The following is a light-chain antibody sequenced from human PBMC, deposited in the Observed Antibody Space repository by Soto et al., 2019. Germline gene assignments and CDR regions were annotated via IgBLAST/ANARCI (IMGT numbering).Light chain of an antibody. CDR3: QTWGTGSWV. CDR1: SGHSSYA. Sequence: QPVLTQSPSASASLGASVKLTCTLSSGHSSYAIAWHQQQPEKGPRYLMKLNSDGSHSKGDGIPDRFSGSSSGAERYLTLSSLQSEDEADYYCQTWGTGSWVFGGGTKVPS. J-gene: IGLJ3*02. V-gene: IGLV4-69*01. CDR2: LNSDGSH.